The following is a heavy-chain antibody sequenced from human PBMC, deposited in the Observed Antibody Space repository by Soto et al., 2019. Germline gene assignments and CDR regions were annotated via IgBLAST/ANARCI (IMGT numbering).Heavy chain of an antibody. D-gene: IGHD2-21*01. V-gene: IGHV6-1*01. CDR3: ARAAVAFDAFDL. Sequence: QIQLQQSGPGLVKPSQTLSLTCGISGDSVSSNSATWNWIRQSPSRGLEWLGRTYLRSKWYNEYAVSVKSRIAISPDTSKSQISLQLSSVTPEDTAVYFCARAAVAFDAFDLWGQGTVVTVSS. J-gene: IGHJ3*01. CDR1: GDSVSSNSAT. CDR2: TYLRSKWYN.